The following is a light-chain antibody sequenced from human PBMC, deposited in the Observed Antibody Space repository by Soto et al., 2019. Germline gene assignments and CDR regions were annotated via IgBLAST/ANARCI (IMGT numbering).Light chain of an antibody. J-gene: IGLJ3*02. CDR3: SSYSRNSAVV. Sequence: SVLTQPASVSGSPGQSITIFCTGTSSDVGAYHYVSWYQQRPGKAPRLIISEVIDRPSGIPTRFSGSKSGNTASLTISGLQIEDEANYYCSSYSRNSAVVFGGGTKVT. CDR1: SSDVGAYHY. V-gene: IGLV2-14*01. CDR2: EVI.